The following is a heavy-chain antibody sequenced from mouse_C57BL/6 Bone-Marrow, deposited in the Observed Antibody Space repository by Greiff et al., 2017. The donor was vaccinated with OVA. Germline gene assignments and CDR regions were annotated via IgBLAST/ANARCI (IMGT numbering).Heavy chain of an antibody. CDR2: IYPGSGST. Sequence: QVQLKQPGAELVKPGASVKMSCKASGYTFTSYWITWVKQRPGQGLEWIGDIYPGSGSTNYNEKFKSKATLTVDTSSSTAYMQLSSLTSEDSAVYYCAIVWLRLDYYAMDYWGQGTSVTVSS. D-gene: IGHD2-2*01. V-gene: IGHV1-55*01. J-gene: IGHJ4*01. CDR1: GYTFTSYW. CDR3: AIVWLRLDYYAMDY.